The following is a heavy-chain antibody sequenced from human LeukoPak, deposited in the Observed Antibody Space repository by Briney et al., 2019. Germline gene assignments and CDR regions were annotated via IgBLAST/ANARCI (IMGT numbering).Heavy chain of an antibody. CDR2: IYSGGTT. J-gene: IGHJ6*04. V-gene: IGHV3-53*01. Sequence: GGSLRLSCAVSGFTVSGNYMSWVRQAPGKGLEWVSLIYSGGTTYYADSVKGRFTISRDNAKNSLYLQMNSLRAEDTAVYYCAELGITMIGGAWGKGTTVTISS. D-gene: IGHD3-10*02. CDR1: GFTVSGNY. CDR3: AELGITMIGGA.